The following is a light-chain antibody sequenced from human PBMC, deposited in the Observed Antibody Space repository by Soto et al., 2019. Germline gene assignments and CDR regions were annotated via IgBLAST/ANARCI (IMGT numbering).Light chain of an antibody. CDR3: NSYSGGNTLYV. V-gene: IGLV2-14*01. CDR1: SNDIGGYNF. J-gene: IGLJ1*01. CDR2: GVT. Sequence: QSVLTQPASVAGSPGQSITIPCTGTSNDIGGYNFVSWFQQHPGKAPKLLICGVTRRPSGVSDRFSGSKSGNTASLTISGLQAEDEADYYCNSYSGGNTLYVFGSGTKVTVL.